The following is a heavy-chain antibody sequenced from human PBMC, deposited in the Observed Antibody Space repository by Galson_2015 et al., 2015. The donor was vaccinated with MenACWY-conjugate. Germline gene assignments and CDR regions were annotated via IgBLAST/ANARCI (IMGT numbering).Heavy chain of an antibody. J-gene: IGHJ3*02. D-gene: IGHD3-22*01. CDR3: ARADSSGYRI. Sequence: ETRSLTCAGSGGFISTYYWSWRRPPAGGGLWRSGYIYYSGSTNYNPSLKSRVTISVDTSKSQFSLKLSSVTAADTAVYYCARADSSGYRIWGQGTMVTVSS. CDR2: IYYSGST. V-gene: IGHV4-59*01. CDR1: GGFISTYY.